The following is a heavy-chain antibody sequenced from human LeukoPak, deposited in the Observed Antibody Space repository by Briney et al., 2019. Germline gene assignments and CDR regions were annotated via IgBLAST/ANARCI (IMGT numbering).Heavy chain of an antibody. Sequence: SETLSLTCTVSGGSISSGDYYWSWIRQPPGKGLEWIGYIYYSGSTYYNPSLKSRVTISVDTSKNQFSLKLSSVTAADTAVYYCARDKCSSTSCCFDYWGQGTLVTVSS. J-gene: IGHJ4*02. CDR3: ARDKCSSTSCCFDY. CDR1: GGSISSGDYY. D-gene: IGHD2-2*01. CDR2: IYYSGST. V-gene: IGHV4-30-4*08.